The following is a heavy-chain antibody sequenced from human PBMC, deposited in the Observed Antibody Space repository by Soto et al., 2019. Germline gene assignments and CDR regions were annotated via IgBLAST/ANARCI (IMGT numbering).Heavy chain of an antibody. CDR2: IKQDGSEK. V-gene: IGHV3-7*01. CDR3: AREYSTYYDFWSGYSNWFDP. J-gene: IGHJ5*02. CDR1: GFTFSSYW. D-gene: IGHD3-3*01. Sequence: GGSLRLSCAASGFTFSSYWMSWVRQAPGKGLEWVANIKQDGSEKYYVDSVKGRITISRDNAKNSLYLQMNSLRAEDTAVYYCAREYSTYYDFWSGYSNWFDPWGQGTLVTVSS.